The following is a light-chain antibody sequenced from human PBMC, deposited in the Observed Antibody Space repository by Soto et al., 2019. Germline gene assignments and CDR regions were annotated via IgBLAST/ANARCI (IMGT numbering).Light chain of an antibody. CDR1: QSVSSGY. Sequence: EIVLTQSPGTLSLSPGERATRSCRASQSVSSGYLAWYQQKPGQAPRLLIYGASSRATGIPDRFSVSASGTDFTLTISRLEPEDFAVYYCQHYGTSSLFGPGTKVDIK. CDR3: QHYGTSSL. V-gene: IGKV3-20*01. CDR2: GAS. J-gene: IGKJ3*01.